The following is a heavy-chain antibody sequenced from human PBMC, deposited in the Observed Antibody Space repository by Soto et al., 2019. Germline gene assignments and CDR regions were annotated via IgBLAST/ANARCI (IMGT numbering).Heavy chain of an antibody. CDR2: ISNGGDST. Sequence: GGSLRLSCAASEFTFSNYAMSWVRQAPGKGLEWVSSISNGGDSTYYADSMKGRFTISRDNSRNTLYLQMTSLRADDTAVYYCAKGTKQVVRGNLDSWGQGTLVTVSS. CDR3: AKGTKQVVRGNLDS. J-gene: IGHJ4*02. CDR1: EFTFSNYA. V-gene: IGHV3-23*01. D-gene: IGHD6-6*01.